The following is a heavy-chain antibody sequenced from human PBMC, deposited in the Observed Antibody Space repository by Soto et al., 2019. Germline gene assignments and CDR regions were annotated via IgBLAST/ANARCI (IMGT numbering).Heavy chain of an antibody. CDR3: TNQKGDSRTYKGLDV. CDR2: AYYRSQWFY. J-gene: IGHJ6*02. D-gene: IGHD2-21*02. CDR1: GARVSRNTAA. V-gene: IGHV6-1*01. Sequence: SQTLSLTCALSGARVSRNTAAWNWIRQSPSRGLEWLGRAYYRSQWFYDSAVSVKSRITVIPDTSKNQISLQLSSVTPEDTAVYYCTNQKGDSRTYKGLDVWGQGTTVTVSS.